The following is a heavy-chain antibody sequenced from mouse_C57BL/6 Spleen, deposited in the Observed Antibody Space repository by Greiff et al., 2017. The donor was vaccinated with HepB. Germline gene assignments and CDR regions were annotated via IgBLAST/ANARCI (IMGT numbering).Heavy chain of an antibody. CDR3: ARLFGPYAMDY. CDR2: ISSGGGNT. J-gene: IGHJ4*01. Sequence: EVNLVESGGGLVKPGGSLKLSCAASGFTFSSYTMSWVRQTPEKRLEWVATISSGGGNTYYPDSVKGRFTISRDNAKNTLYLQMSSLRSEDTALYYCARLFGPYAMDYWGQGTSVTFSS. CDR1: GFTFSSYT. V-gene: IGHV5-9*01.